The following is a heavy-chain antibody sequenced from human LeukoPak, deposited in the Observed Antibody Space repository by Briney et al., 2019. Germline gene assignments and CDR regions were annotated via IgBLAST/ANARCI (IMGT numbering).Heavy chain of an antibody. CDR3: TRRYCSSTSCYDY. J-gene: IGHJ4*02. CDR2: IIRKAKIYAP. CDR1: GFTFSGSA. D-gene: IGHD2-2*01. Sequence: GGSLRLSCAASGFTFSGSARPWVRQASGKGLGGVGRIIRKAKIYAPAYAESVKGRFAISRDDSKNTAYLQMNSLKTEDTAVYYCTRRYCSSTSCYDYWGQGTLVTVSS. V-gene: IGHV3-73*01.